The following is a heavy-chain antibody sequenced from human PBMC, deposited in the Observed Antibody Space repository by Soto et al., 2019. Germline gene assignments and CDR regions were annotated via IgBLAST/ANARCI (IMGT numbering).Heavy chain of an antibody. CDR2: ISYDGSQK. V-gene: IGHV3-30*18. CDR3: AKDLVGGVRYYYGMDV. J-gene: IGHJ6*02. CDR1: GFTFSSYG. D-gene: IGHD1-26*01. Sequence: GGSLRLSCAASGFTFSSYGMHWVRQAPGKGLEWVALISYDGSQKYYADSVKGRFTISRDNSKNTLYLQMNSLRAEDTAVFYCAKDLVGGVRYYYGMDVWGQGTTVTVSS.